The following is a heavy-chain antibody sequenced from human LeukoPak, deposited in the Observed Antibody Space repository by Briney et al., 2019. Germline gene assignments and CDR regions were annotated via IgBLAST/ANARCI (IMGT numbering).Heavy chain of an antibody. CDR3: ARDRSGMDAFDI. CDR1: GYTFTGYY. CDR2: INPNSGGT. Sequence: ASVKVSCKASGYTFTGYYMHWVRQAPGQGLEWMGWINPNSGGTNYAQKFQGRVTMTRDTSIGTAYMELSRLRSDDTAVYYCARDRSGMDAFDIWGQGTMVTVSS. J-gene: IGHJ3*02. D-gene: IGHD3-10*01. V-gene: IGHV1-2*02.